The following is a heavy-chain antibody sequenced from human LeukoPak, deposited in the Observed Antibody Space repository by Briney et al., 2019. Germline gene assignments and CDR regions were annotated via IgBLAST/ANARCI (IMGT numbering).Heavy chain of an antibody. J-gene: IGHJ4*02. CDR3: VRGVSNY. CDR2: ISYDGRNK. D-gene: IGHD3-10*01. V-gene: IGHV3-30*04. Sequence: GRSLRLSCAASGFTFSSYAMHWVRQAPGKGLEWVAVISYDGRNKYYADSVKGRFTISRDISKNTLCLQMNSLRAEDTAVYYCVRGVSNYWGQGTLVTVSS. CDR1: GFTFSSYA.